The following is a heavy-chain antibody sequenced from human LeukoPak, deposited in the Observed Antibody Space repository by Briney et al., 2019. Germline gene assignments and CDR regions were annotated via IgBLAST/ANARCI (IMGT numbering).Heavy chain of an antibody. D-gene: IGHD5-18*01. Sequence: PGGSLRLSCAASGFTFSSYAMHWVRQAPGKGLEWVAVISYDGSNKYHADSVKGRFTISRDNSKNTLYLQMNSLRAEDTAVYYCARQQYSYGVNYGMDVWGQGTTVTVSS. J-gene: IGHJ6*02. CDR2: ISYDGSNK. V-gene: IGHV3-30*14. CDR3: ARQQYSYGVNYGMDV. CDR1: GFTFSSYA.